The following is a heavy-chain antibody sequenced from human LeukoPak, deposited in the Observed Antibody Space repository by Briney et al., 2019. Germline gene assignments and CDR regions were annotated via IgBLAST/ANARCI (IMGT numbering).Heavy chain of an antibody. CDR3: ARDGGYSGYDVYYYYGMDV. CDR1: GGSISSYY. V-gene: IGHV4-59*01. D-gene: IGHD5-12*01. J-gene: IGHJ6*02. CDR2: IYYSGST. Sequence: PSETLSLTCTVSGGSISSYYWSWIRQPPGKGLEWIGYIYYSGSTKYNPSLKSRVTISVDTSKNQFSLKLSSVIAADTAVYYCARDGGYSGYDVYYYYGMDVWGQGTTVTVSS.